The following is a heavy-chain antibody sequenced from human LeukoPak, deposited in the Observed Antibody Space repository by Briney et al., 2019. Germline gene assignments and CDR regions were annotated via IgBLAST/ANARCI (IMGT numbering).Heavy chain of an antibody. Sequence: PGGSLRLPCASSGFTFSNYDMNWVRQAPGKGLEWVSHISSGGGTIKYYADSLKGRFTISRDNAKNSLYLQMNSLRAEDTAVYYCARRYCSSTDCLFDYWGQGTLVTVSS. CDR3: ARRYCSSTDCLFDY. CDR1: GFTFSNYD. CDR2: ISSGGGTIK. V-gene: IGHV3-48*03. J-gene: IGHJ4*02. D-gene: IGHD2-2*01.